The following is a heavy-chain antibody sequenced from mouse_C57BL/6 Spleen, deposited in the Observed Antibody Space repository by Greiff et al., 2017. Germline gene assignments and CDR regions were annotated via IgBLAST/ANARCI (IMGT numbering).Heavy chain of an antibody. CDR2: IDPEDGDT. V-gene: IGHV14-1*01. CDR1: GFNIKDYY. D-gene: IGHD1-1*01. J-gene: IGHJ4*01. Sequence: EVQLQQSGAELVRPGASVKLSCTASGFNIKDYYMHWVKQRPEQGLEWIGRIDPEDGDTEYAPKFQGKATMTADTSSNTAYLQLSSLTSEDAAVYYCTPHYYGSSYYYAMDYWGQGTSVTVSS. CDR3: TPHYYGSSYYYAMDY.